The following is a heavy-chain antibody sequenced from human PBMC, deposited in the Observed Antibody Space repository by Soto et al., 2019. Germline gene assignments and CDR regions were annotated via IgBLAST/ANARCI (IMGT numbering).Heavy chain of an antibody. Sequence: HPGGSLRLSCAASGFTVSSNYMSWVRQAPGKGLEWVSVIYSGGSTYYADSVKGRLTISRDNSKNTLYLQMNSLRAEDMAVYYCAIDWRDCSSTSCYAVGYYYMDVWGKGTTVTVSS. J-gene: IGHJ6*03. CDR3: AIDWRDCSSTSCYAVGYYYMDV. CDR1: GFTVSSNY. V-gene: IGHV3-66*01. D-gene: IGHD2-2*01. CDR2: IYSGGST.